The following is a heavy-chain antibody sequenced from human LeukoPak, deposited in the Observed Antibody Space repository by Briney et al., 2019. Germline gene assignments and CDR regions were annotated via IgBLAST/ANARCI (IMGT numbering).Heavy chain of an antibody. D-gene: IGHD4-17*01. CDR3: ARLGGPHGDETDY. Sequence: SETLSLTCAVYGGSFSGYYWSWIRQPPGKGLEWIGEINHSGSTNYNPSLKSRVTISVDTSKNQFSLKLSSVTAADTAVYYCARLGGPHGDETDYWGQGTLVTVSS. CDR1: GGSFSGYY. J-gene: IGHJ4*02. CDR2: INHSGST. V-gene: IGHV4-34*01.